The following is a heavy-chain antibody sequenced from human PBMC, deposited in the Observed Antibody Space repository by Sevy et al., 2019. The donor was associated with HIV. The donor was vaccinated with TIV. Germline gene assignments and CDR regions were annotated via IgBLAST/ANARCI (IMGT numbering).Heavy chain of an antibody. J-gene: IGHJ4*02. CDR1: GYTLSQLS. CDR3: ATTKDYYDSSASPFDH. CDR2: FEPEDHET. Sequence: ASVKVSCKVSGYTLSQLSMHWVRQAPGKGLEWMGSFEPEDHETIYAQKFQGRVTMTEDRSTDTAYMELSSLRSEDTAVYYCATTKDYYDSSASPFDHWGQGTLVTVSS. V-gene: IGHV1-24*01. D-gene: IGHD3-22*01.